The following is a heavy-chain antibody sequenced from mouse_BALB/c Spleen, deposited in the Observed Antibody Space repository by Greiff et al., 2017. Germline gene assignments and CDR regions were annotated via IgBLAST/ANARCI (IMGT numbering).Heavy chain of an antibody. V-gene: IGHV3-2*02. CDR3: AYGNYYFDY. J-gene: IGHJ2*01. CDR2: ISYSGST. Sequence: EVQLVESGPGLVKPSQSLSLTCTVTGYSITSDYAWNWIRQFPGNKLEWMGYISYSGSTSYNPSLKSRISITRDTSKNQFFLQLNSVTTEDTATYYCAYGNYYFDYWGQGTTLTVSS. CDR1: GYSITSDYA. D-gene: IGHD2-1*01.